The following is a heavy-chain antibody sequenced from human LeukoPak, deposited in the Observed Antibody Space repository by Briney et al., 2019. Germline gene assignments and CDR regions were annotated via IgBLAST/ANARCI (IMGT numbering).Heavy chain of an antibody. Sequence: VASVKVSCKASGYTLTSYGISWVRQAPGQGLEWMGWISAYNGNTNYAQKLQGRVTMTTDTSTSTAYMELRSLRSDDTAVYYCARVGWTETREYGRYGDYVYYDYWGQGTLVTVSS. D-gene: IGHD4-17*01. CDR3: ARVGWTETREYGRYGDYVYYDY. J-gene: IGHJ4*02. V-gene: IGHV1-18*01. CDR1: GYTLTSYG. CDR2: ISAYNGNT.